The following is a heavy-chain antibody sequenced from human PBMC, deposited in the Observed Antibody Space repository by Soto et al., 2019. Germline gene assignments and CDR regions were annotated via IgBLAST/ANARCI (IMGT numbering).Heavy chain of an antibody. D-gene: IGHD5-18*01. CDR2: MNPNSGNT. V-gene: IGHV1-8*01. Sequence: QVQLVQSGAEVKKPGASVKVSCKASGYTFTSYDINWVRQATGQGLEWMGWMNPNSGNTGYAQKCPGRVTITRNTSISTAYMELSSLRSEHTAVYYCARGHVDTAMVTAGFDPWGQGTLVTVSS. CDR3: ARGHVDTAMVTAGFDP. CDR1: GYTFTSYD. J-gene: IGHJ5*02.